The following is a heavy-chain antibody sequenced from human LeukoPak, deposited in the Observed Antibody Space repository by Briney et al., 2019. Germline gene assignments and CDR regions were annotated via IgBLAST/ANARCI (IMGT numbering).Heavy chain of an antibody. Sequence: GASVTVSRKSSVYTFTDYYILWVRQAPGQGLWWMGWINPNSGGTNYAQKFQGRDNTTRDTSISTAYMELSRLISDDTAVYYCARDRDWGQDYWGQGTLVTVSS. D-gene: IGHD7-27*01. CDR1: VYTFTDYY. V-gene: IGHV1-2*02. CDR2: INPNSGGT. CDR3: ARDRDWGQDY. J-gene: IGHJ4*02.